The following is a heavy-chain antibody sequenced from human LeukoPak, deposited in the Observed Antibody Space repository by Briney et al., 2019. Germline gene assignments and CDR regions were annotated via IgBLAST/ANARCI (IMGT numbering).Heavy chain of an antibody. J-gene: IGHJ4*02. CDR2: IHYSGTT. CDR3: ARFGTSSSRFFDQ. CDR1: GGSISAYY. Sequence: PSETLSLTCTVSGGSISAYYWSWIRQPPGKGLEWIGYIHYSGTTNYYPSLKSRVTIALDTSKNQISLKLNSVTAADTAVYYCARFGTSSSRFFDQWGQGTLVTVSS. V-gene: IGHV4-59*01. D-gene: IGHD6-6*01.